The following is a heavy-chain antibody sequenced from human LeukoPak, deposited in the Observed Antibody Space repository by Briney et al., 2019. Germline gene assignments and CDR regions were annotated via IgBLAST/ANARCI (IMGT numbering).Heavy chain of an antibody. D-gene: IGHD3-3*01. Sequence: GASVKVSCKASGYTFTSYGISWVRQAPGQGLEWMGWVSAYNGNTNYAQKFQGRVTITADESTSTAYMELSSLRSEDTAVYYCARDDDSLRLSHWGQGTLVTVSS. J-gene: IGHJ1*01. CDR1: GYTFTSYG. CDR2: VSAYNGNT. V-gene: IGHV1-18*01. CDR3: ARDDDSLRLSH.